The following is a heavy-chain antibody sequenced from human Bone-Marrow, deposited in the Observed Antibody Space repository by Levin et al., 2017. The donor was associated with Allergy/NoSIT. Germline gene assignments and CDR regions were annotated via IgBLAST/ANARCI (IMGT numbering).Heavy chain of an antibody. V-gene: IGHV3-30*02. Sequence: GGSLRLSCAGSGFTFSGYGMHWVRQAPGKGLEWVAVIRNDGSTQNYADSVKGRFIVSRDNFKSTLDLQMNSLRAEDTAIYYCAKDFHNWGYDLWGQGTLVTVSS. D-gene: IGHD3/OR15-3a*01. CDR1: GFTFSGYG. J-gene: IGHJ4*02. CDR2: IRNDGSTQ. CDR3: AKDFHNWGYDL.